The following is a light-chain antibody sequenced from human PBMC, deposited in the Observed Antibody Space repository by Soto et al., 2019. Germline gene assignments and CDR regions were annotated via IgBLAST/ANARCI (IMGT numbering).Light chain of an antibody. CDR3: QQTYTTPQT. V-gene: IGKV1-39*01. CDR1: QTVSTY. Sequence: DTQMTQSPSSLSAPVGDRISITCRASQTVSTYLNWYQQKPGKAPTLLISATSTLQSGVPSRFSGSGSGTDFTLTITSLQPEDFATYYCQQTYTTPQTFGQGTKVSIK. J-gene: IGKJ1*01. CDR2: ATS.